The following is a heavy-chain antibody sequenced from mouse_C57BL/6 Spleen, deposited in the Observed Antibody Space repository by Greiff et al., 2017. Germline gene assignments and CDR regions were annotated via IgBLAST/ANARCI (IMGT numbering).Heavy chain of an antibody. D-gene: IGHD4-1*01. J-gene: IGHJ2*01. Sequence: EVKLVESGGGLVKPGGSLKLSCAASGFTFSSYAMSWVRQTPEKRLEWVATISDGGSYTYYPDNVKGRFTISRDNAKNNLYLQMSHLKSEDTAMYYCAREKANWDFDYWGQGTTLTVSS. CDR2: ISDGGSYT. CDR1: GFTFSSYA. V-gene: IGHV5-4*01. CDR3: AREKANWDFDY.